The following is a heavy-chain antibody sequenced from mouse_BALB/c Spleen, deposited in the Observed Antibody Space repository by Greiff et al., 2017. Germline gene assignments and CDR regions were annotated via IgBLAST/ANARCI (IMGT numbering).Heavy chain of an antibody. CDR3: TREGSTMITSFAY. D-gene: IGHD2-4*01. CDR2: ISSGGSYT. Sequence: EVKLVESGGGLVKPGGSLKLSCAASGFTFSSYTMSWVRQTPEKRLEWVATISSGGSYTYYPDSVKGRFTISRDNAKNTLYLQMSSLKSEDTAMYYCTREGSTMITSFAYWGQGTLVTVSA. V-gene: IGHV5-6-4*01. CDR1: GFTFSSYT. J-gene: IGHJ3*01.